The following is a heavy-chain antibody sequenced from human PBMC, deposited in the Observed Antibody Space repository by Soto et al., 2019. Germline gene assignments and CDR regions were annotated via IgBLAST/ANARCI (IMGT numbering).Heavy chain of an antibody. J-gene: IGHJ6*02. V-gene: IGHV3-7*01. CDR2: IMQDGSDK. CDR1: GFSLSTSW. Sequence: GGSLRLSCTASGFSLSTSWMTWVRQAPGKGLEWVANIMQDGSDKYYVDSVKGRFTISRDNAKNSLYLQMTSLRAEDTVVYYCASKRLYFYGLDVWGQGTTVTVSS. CDR3: ASKRLYFYGLDV.